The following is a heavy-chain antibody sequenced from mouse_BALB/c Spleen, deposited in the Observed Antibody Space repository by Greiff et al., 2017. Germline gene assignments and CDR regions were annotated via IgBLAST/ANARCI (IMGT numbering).Heavy chain of an antibody. CDR3: AREEVTTWFAY. V-gene: IGHV1S56*01. Sequence: GQLQQSGPELVKPGASVGISCKASGYTFTSYYIHWVKQRPGQGLEWIGWIYPGNVNTKYNEKFKGKATLTADKSSSTAYMQLSSLTSEDSAVYFCAREEVTTWFAYWGQGTLVTVSA. CDR1: GYTFTSYY. J-gene: IGHJ3*01. CDR2: IYPGNVNT. D-gene: IGHD2-3*01.